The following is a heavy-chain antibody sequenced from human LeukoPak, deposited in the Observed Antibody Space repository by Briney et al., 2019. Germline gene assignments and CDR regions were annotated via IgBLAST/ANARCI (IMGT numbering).Heavy chain of an antibody. CDR2: INPSGGST. CDR1: GYTFTSYY. J-gene: IGHJ3*02. D-gene: IGHD3-16*01. CDR3: ASFNFMIRAFDI. Sequence: ASVKVSCKASGYTFTSYYMHWVRQAPGQGLEWMGIINPSGGSTSYAQKFQGRVTMTRDMSTSTVYMELSSLRSEDTAVYYCASFNFMIRAFDIWGQGTMVTVSS. V-gene: IGHV1-46*01.